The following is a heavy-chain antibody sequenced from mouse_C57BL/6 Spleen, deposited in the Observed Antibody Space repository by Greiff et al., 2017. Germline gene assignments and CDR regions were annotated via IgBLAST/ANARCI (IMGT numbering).Heavy chain of an antibody. J-gene: IGHJ1*03. V-gene: IGHV5-9-1*02. D-gene: IGHD1-1*01. CDR1: GFTFSSYA. Sequence: EVKLMESGEGLVKPGGSLKLSCAASGFTFSSYAMSWVRQTPEKRLEWVAYISSGGDYIYSADTVKGRCTISRDNARNTLYLQMSSLKSEDTAMYYCPIVVATDWYYDVWGTGTTVPVPS. CDR3: PIVVATDWYYDV. CDR2: ISSGGDYI.